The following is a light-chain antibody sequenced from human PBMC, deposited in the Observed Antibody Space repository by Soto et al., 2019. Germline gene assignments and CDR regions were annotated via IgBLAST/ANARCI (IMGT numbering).Light chain of an antibody. CDR2: EVS. CDR3: SSYTSSSTLYV. J-gene: IGLJ1*01. CDR1: SSDVGGYNY. V-gene: IGLV2-14*01. Sequence: QSALTQPASVSGSPGQSITISCTGTSSDVGGYNYVSWYQQHPGKAPKLMIYEVSNRPSGVSSRFSGSKSGNTASLTISWLQAEDEADYYCSSYTSSSTLYVFGTGTKLTVL.